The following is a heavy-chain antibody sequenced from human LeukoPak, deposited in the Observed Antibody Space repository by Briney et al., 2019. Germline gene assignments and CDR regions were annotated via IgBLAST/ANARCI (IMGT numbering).Heavy chain of an antibody. CDR3: AKLLGTATTYDS. V-gene: IGHV3-7*01. Sequence: GGSLRLSCEASGFTFSGNWMSWVRQAPGKGLEWVASINPDGSQKLYVYSVKGRFTISRDNTKSSLYLQMNSLGAEDTAMYYCAKLLGTATTYDSWGQGTRVTVSS. D-gene: IGHD5-24*01. J-gene: IGHJ4*02. CDR1: GFTFSGNW. CDR2: INPDGSQK.